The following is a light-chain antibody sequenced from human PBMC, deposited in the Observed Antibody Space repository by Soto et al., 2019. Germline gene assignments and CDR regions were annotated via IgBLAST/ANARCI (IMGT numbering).Light chain of an antibody. V-gene: IGKV3-15*01. J-gene: IGKJ1*01. Sequence: EIVMTQSPATLSVSPGERATLSCRASQSVSSNLAWYQQKPGQAPRLLIYGASTRATGIPARFGGSGSGTEFTLTISSLQSEDFAVYYCQQYSNWPPETFGQGTKVEIK. CDR2: GAS. CDR1: QSVSSN. CDR3: QQYSNWPPET.